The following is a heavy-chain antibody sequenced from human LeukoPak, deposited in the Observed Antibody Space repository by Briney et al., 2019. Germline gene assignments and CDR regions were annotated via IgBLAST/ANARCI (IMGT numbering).Heavy chain of an antibody. CDR3: ARAYYYDSGTYDFDY. V-gene: IGHV3-74*01. J-gene: IGHJ4*02. D-gene: IGHD3-10*01. Sequence: PGGSLRLSCAASGFTFNVRWMHWVRQAPGKELVWVSRIKGDGSGTTYADSAKGRFTISRDNAKNTLYLQMNSLRAEDTAVYYCARAYYYDSGTYDFDYWGQGTLVTVSS. CDR1: GFTFNVRW. CDR2: IKGDGSGT.